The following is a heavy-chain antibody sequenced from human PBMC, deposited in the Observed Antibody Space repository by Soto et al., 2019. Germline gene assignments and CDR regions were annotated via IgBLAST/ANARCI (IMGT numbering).Heavy chain of an antibody. CDR3: ARDDSSGYYYGYYYYGMDV. J-gene: IGHJ6*02. D-gene: IGHD3-22*01. CDR1: GGTFSSYA. Sequence: SVKVSCKASGGTFSSYAISWVRQAPGQGLEWMGGIIPIFGTANYAQKFQGRVTITADKSTSTAYMELSRLRSEDTAVYYCARDDSSGYYYGYYYYGMDVWGQGTTVTVAS. CDR2: IIPIFGTA. V-gene: IGHV1-69*06.